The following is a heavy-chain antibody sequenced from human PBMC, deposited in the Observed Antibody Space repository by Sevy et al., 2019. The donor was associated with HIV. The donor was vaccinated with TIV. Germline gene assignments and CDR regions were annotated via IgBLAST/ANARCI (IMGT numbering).Heavy chain of an antibody. CDR1: GFTFSIYG. CDR2: IRYDGSTK. D-gene: IGHD6-6*01. CDR3: AKDLTRRYSSSSGDFDY. Sequence: GGSLRLSCAASGFTFSIYGMHWVRQAPGKGLEWVACIRYDGSTKYYADSVKGRFTISRDNSKNTLYLQLNSLRAEDTAVDYCAKDLTRRYSSSSGDFDYWGQGTLVTVSS. J-gene: IGHJ4*02. V-gene: IGHV3-30*02.